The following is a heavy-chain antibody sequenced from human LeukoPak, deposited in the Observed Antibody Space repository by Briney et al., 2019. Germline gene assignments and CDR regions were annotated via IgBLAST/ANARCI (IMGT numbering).Heavy chain of an antibody. D-gene: IGHD3-10*02. CDR2: ISYDGSNK. J-gene: IGHJ6*04. CDR1: GFTFSNYG. Sequence: GGSLRLSCAASGFTFSNYGMHWVRQAPGKGLEWVAFISYDGSNKYYADSVKGRFTISRDNSKNTLYLQMNSLRAEDTAVYYCAELGITMIGGVWGKGTTVTISS. CDR3: AELGITMIGGV. V-gene: IGHV3-30*18.